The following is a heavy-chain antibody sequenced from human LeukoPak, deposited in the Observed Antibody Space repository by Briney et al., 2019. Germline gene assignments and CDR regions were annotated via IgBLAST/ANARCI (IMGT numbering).Heavy chain of an antibody. Sequence: ASVKVSCEASGYTLTSYGISWVRQAPGQGLEWMGWLSTYNGNTNYAQKLQGRVTMTTDTSTSTAYVELRSLRSDDTAVYYCARFAYGSGSPDYWGQGTLVTVSS. V-gene: IGHV1-18*01. CDR1: GYTLTSYG. CDR2: LSTYNGNT. J-gene: IGHJ4*02. CDR3: ARFAYGSGSPDY. D-gene: IGHD3-10*01.